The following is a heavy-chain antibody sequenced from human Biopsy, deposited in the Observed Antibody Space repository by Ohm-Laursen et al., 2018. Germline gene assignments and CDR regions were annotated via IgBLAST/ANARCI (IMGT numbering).Heavy chain of an antibody. D-gene: IGHD2-8*01. CDR3: ARDPLNGHKHFDY. CDR1: SYTFTDYN. Sequence: ASVKVSCKASSYTFTDYNIHWMRQAPGQGLEWLGYINCKTGATNYAQRFQGTVTMTRDTSISTAYLALGSPRSADTAIYYCARDPLNGHKHFDYWGQGSLVTVSS. CDR2: INCKTGAT. V-gene: IGHV1-2*02. J-gene: IGHJ4*02.